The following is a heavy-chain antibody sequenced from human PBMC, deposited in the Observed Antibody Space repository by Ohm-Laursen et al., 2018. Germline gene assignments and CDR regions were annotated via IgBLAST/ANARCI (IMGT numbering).Heavy chain of an antibody. CDR1: GFTFSTYS. D-gene: IGHD1-14*01. CDR2: ISGSGGST. Sequence: SLRLSCTASGFTFSTYSMSWVRQAPGKGLEWVSAISGSGGSTYYADSVKGRFTISRDNSKNTLYLQMNSLRAEDTAVYYCAKGSWAGDYWGQGTLVTVSS. V-gene: IGHV3-23*01. J-gene: IGHJ4*02. CDR3: AKGSWAGDY.